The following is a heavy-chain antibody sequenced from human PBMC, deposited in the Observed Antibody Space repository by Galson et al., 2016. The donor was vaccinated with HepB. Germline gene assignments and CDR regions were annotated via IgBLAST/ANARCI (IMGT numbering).Heavy chain of an antibody. CDR3: ARLGSGWYSAVRGRFDP. CDR2: IHQSGNI. D-gene: IGHD6-19*01. J-gene: IGHJ5*02. CDR1: GGSFSGFS. V-gene: IGHV4-34*01. Sequence: SETLSLTCGVSGGSFSGFSWNWIRQPPGEGMEWIGEIHQSGNIKYDPSLKSRVTIAVDTSKNHFSLKLNSVTAADTAVYYCARLGSGWYSAVRGRFDPWGPGTLVTVSS.